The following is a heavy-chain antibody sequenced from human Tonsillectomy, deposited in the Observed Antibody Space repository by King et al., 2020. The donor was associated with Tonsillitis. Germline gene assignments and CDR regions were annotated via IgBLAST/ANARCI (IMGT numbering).Heavy chain of an antibody. CDR2: ISSGGTI. J-gene: IGHJ3*02. V-gene: IGHV3-11*01. D-gene: IGHD3-22*01. CDR1: GFTFSDYY. Sequence: VQLVESGGGLVKPGGSLRLSCAASGFTFSDYYMSWIRQDPGKGLEWISYISSGGTIYYADSVRGRFTISRDNAKNSLYLQMNSLRADDSAVYYCARDQPRPNSYDSSGFYSKSAFDMWGQGTVVIVSS. CDR3: ARDQPRPNSYDSSGFYSKSAFDM.